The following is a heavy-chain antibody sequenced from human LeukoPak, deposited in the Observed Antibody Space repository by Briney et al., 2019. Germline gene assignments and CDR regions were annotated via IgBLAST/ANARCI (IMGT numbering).Heavy chain of an antibody. J-gene: IGHJ6*02. D-gene: IGHD2-2*01. CDR2: ISSSSSYI. CDR3: ARDDIVVVPAAMGHYYYGMDV. Sequence: GGSLRHSCAASGFTFSSYSMNWVRQAPGKGLEWVSSISSSSSYIYYADSVKGRFTISRDNAKNSLYLQMNSLRAEDTAVYYCARDDIVVVPAAMGHYYYGMDVWGQGTTVTVSS. CDR1: GFTFSSYS. V-gene: IGHV3-21*01.